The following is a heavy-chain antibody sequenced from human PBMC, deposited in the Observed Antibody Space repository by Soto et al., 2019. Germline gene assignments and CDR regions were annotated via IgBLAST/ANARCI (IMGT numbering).Heavy chain of an antibody. CDR2: IDPSDSYT. CDR3: ASAIAARGYDAFDI. V-gene: IGHV5-10-1*01. D-gene: IGHD6-6*01. J-gene: IGHJ3*02. Sequence: GESLKISCKGSGYSFTSCWISWVRQMPGKGLEWMGRIDPSDSYTNYSPSFQGHVTISADKSISTAYLQWSSLKASDTAMYYCASAIAARGYDAFDIWGQGTMVTVSS. CDR1: GYSFTSCW.